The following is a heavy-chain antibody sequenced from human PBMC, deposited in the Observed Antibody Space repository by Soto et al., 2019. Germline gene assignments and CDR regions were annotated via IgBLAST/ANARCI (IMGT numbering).Heavy chain of an antibody. CDR1: GGTFSSYA. J-gene: IGHJ2*01. D-gene: IGHD2-15*01. CDR2: IIPIFGTA. Sequence: QVQLVQSGAEVKKPGSSVKVSCKASGGTFSSYAISWVRQAPGQGLEWMGGIIPIFGTANYAQKFQGRVTISADESPSTAYMELSSLRSEDTAVYYCARARYCSGGSCYPTDYWYFDLWGRGTLVTVSS. V-gene: IGHV1-69*12. CDR3: ARARYCSGGSCYPTDYWYFDL.